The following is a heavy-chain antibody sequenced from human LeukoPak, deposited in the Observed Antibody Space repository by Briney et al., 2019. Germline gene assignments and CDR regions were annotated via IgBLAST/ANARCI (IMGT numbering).Heavy chain of an antibody. J-gene: IGHJ4*02. Sequence: SETLSLTCTVSGGSITSYYWSWIRQPPGKGLEWIGYMYYSGNSYYNPSLKSRVTISVDTSKNQFSLRLSSMTAADTAVYYCASYSNSWYYFDYWGQGTLVTVSS. CDR2: MYYSGNS. V-gene: IGHV4-59*01. CDR3: ASYSNSWYYFDY. CDR1: GGSITSYY. D-gene: IGHD6-13*01.